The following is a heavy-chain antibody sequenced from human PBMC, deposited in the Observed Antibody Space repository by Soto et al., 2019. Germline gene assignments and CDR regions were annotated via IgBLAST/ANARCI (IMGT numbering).Heavy chain of an antibody. D-gene: IGHD3-22*01. CDR3: ASHDSSGYYFDY. V-gene: IGHV1-18*01. Sequence: ASVKVSFKDSGYPLTSYGIRWVRKAPGQGLEWMGCISAYNGNTKYAQKPQGRVTMTTETSTSTAYMELRSLRSDDTDVYYWASHDSSGYYFDYWGQGTLVTVSS. CDR2: ISAYNGNT. CDR1: GYPLTSYG. J-gene: IGHJ4*02.